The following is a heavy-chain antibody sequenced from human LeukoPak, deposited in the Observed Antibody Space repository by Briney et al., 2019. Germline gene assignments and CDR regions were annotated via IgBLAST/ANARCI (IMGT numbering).Heavy chain of an antibody. CDR1: GYTFTSYD. CDR2: MKPGSDKT. V-gene: IGHV1-8*01. Sequence: ASVKVSCKASGYTFTSYDINCVRQATGQGLEWMGYMKPGSDKTGYAQKFQGRVTLTWDTSISTAYMELSSLKSEDTAVYYCARWADSPFDYWGQGTLVTVSS. CDR3: ARWADSPFDY. J-gene: IGHJ4*02.